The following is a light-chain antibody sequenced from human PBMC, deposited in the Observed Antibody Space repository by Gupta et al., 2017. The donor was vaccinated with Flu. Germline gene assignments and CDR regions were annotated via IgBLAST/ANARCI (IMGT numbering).Light chain of an antibody. CDR3: CSYVDSITFYV. V-gene: IGLV2-23*02. J-gene: IGLJ1*01. Sequence: QSALTQPDSVSGAPGQSITISCTGTSSDVGSYNLVSWYQHQPGKVPKLLIYEATKRPSGVSYRFSGSRSGNTASLTISGLQADDEGDYYCCSYVDSITFYVFGSGTKVTVL. CDR2: EAT. CDR1: SSDVGSYNL.